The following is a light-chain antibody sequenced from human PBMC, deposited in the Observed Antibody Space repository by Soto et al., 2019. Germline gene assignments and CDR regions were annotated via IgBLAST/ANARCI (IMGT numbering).Light chain of an antibody. V-gene: IGLV2-14*01. CDR2: EVS. Sequence: QSALTQPASVSGSPGQSITISCTGTSSDVGGYNYVSWYQQPPGTAPKLVIYEVSNRPSGVPDRFSGSKSGNTASLTISGLQAEDEADYYCGSFTSSSTLVFGGGTKVTVL. CDR1: SSDVGGYNY. J-gene: IGLJ2*01. CDR3: GSFTSSSTLV.